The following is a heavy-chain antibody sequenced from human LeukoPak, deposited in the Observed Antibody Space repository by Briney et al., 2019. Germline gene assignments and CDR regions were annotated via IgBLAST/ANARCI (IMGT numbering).Heavy chain of an antibody. Sequence: PGGSLRLSCAASGFTFSSSAMSWVRQAPGKGLEWVASIRQDGSEKHYVDSVEGRFTISRDNAKNSLHLQMNSLRAEDTAVYYCAKGSSRPPNAFDIWGQGTLVTVSS. V-gene: IGHV3-7*01. CDR3: AKGSSRPPNAFDI. CDR1: GFTFSSSA. CDR2: IRQDGSEK. J-gene: IGHJ3*02. D-gene: IGHD6-6*01.